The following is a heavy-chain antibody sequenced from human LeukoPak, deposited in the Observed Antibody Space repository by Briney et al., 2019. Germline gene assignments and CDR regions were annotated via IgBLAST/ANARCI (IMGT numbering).Heavy chain of an antibody. J-gene: IGHJ1*01. V-gene: IGHV3-15*01. D-gene: IGHD2-15*01. CDR1: GFTFSNAW. Sequence: GGSLRLSCAASGFTFSNAWMSWVRQAPGKGLEWVGRIKSKTDGGTTDYAAPVKGRFTISRDDSKNTLYLQMNSLKTEDTAVYHCTTALGYCSGGSCYEYFQHWGQGTLVTVSS. CDR3: TTALGYCSGGSCYEYFQH. CDR2: IKSKTDGGTT.